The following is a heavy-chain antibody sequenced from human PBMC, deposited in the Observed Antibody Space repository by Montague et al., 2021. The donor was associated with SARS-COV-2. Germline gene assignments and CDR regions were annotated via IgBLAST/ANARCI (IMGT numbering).Heavy chain of an antibody. J-gene: IGHJ6*02. CDR3: ARGDNYDNYYYGMDV. V-gene: IGHV3-53*01. D-gene: IGHD3-9*01. CDR2: IYSGGST. Sequence: SLRLSCAASGFTVSSNYMSWVRQAPGKGLEWVSVIYSGGSTYYADSVKGRFTISRDNSKNTLCLQMNSLRAEDTAVYYCARGDNYDNYYYGMDVWGQGTTVTVSS. CDR1: GFTVSSNY.